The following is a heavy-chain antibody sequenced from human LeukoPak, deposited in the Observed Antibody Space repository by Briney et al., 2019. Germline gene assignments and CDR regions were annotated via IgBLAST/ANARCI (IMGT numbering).Heavy chain of an antibody. J-gene: IGHJ4*02. D-gene: IGHD5-12*01. CDR2: IKQDGNEI. Sequence: PGGSLRLSCAASGFTFSSYWMSWVRQAPGKGLEWVANIKQDGNEIYYVDSVKGRFTISRDNAKNSVYLQMSSLRAEDTAVYYCTRDYSGNDHGIDNWGQGTLVTVSS. CDR3: TRDYSGNDHGIDN. V-gene: IGHV3-7*03. CDR1: GFTFSSYW.